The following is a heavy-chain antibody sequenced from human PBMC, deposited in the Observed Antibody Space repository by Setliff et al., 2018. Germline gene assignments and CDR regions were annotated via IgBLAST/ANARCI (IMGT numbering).Heavy chain of an antibody. CDR2: ISAYSGNT. D-gene: IGHD2-2*01. CDR1: GYTFSNYG. J-gene: IGHJ4*02. CDR3: SRLVRYCTTTSCQGASGAEF. Sequence: ASVKVSCKASGYTFSNYGITWVRQAPGQGLEWMGWISAYSGNTKYAQKLQGSVTMTTDTSTTTAYLELRSLTSDDTAVYYCSRLVRYCTTTSCQGASGAEFWGQGTLVTVSS. V-gene: IGHV1-18*01.